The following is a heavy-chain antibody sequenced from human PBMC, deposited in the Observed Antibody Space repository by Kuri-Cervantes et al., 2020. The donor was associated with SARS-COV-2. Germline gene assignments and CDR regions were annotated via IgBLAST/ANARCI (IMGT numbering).Heavy chain of an antibody. V-gene: IGHV3-33*01. CDR3: ARYSGVYYESSGYYLYGMDV. Sequence: LSLTCSASGFTFSSYGMHWVRQAPGKGLEWVAVIWYDGSNKYYADSVKGRFTISRDNSKNTLYLQMNSLRAEDTAVYYCARYSGVYYESSGYYLYGMDVWGQGTTVTVSS. CDR2: IWYDGSNK. D-gene: IGHD3-22*01. CDR1: GFTFSSYG. J-gene: IGHJ6*02.